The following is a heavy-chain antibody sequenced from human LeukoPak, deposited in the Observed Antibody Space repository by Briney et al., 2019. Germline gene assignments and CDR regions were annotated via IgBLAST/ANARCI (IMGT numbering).Heavy chain of an antibody. D-gene: IGHD5-24*01. CDR1: GFTFSTYA. Sequence: GGSLRLSCAASGFTFSTYAMSWVRRAPGKGVEWVSLISGSGGSTYYADSVKGRFTISRDNSKNTLYLQMHSLRAEDTAVYYCAKEKMTTTSFDYWGQGTLVTVSS. V-gene: IGHV3-23*01. J-gene: IGHJ4*02. CDR3: AKEKMTTTSFDY. CDR2: ISGSGGST.